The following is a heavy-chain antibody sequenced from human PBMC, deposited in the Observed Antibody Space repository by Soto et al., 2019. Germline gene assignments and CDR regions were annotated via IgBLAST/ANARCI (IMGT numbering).Heavy chain of an antibody. CDR1: SGSISSDNYS. V-gene: IGHV4-30-4*01. Sequence: SQTLSLTCTVSSGSISSDNYSSTLIRQPPGKGLEWIGYIYYTGSAYYNPSLKSRVTMSVDTSKNQFSLKVTSVTAADTAVYYCASGGSSKWLDAWGQGTLVTVSS. CDR2: IYYTGSA. CDR3: ASGGSSKWLDA. D-gene: IGHD1-26*01. J-gene: IGHJ5*02.